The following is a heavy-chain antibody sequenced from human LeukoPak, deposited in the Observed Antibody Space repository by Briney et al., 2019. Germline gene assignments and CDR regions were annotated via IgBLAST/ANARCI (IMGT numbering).Heavy chain of an antibody. CDR1: GGSISSYY. D-gene: IGHD2-2*01. J-gene: IGHJ4*02. CDR3: ARLSVGYCSSTSCYSADY. Sequence: SETLSLTCTVSGGSISSYYWSWIRQPPGKGLEWIGYIYYSGSTNYNPSLKSRVTISVDTSKNQFSLKLSSVTAADTAVYYCARLSVGYCSSTSCYSADYWGQGTLVTVSS. V-gene: IGHV4-59*01. CDR2: IYYSGST.